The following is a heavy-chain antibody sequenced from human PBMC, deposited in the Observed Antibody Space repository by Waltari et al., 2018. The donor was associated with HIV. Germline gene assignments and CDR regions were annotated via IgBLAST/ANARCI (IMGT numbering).Heavy chain of an antibody. D-gene: IGHD6-13*01. CDR2: IDWDDDK. Sequence: QVTLRESGPALVKPTQTLTLTCTFSGFSLSTSGMCVSWIRQPPGKALEWLALIDWDDDKYYSTSLKTRLTISKDTSKNQVVLTMTNMDPVDTATYYCARMTIAAAGTFDYYYGMDVWGQGTTVTVSS. CDR3: ARMTIAAAGTFDYYYGMDV. CDR1: GFSLSTSGMC. V-gene: IGHV2-70*01. J-gene: IGHJ6*02.